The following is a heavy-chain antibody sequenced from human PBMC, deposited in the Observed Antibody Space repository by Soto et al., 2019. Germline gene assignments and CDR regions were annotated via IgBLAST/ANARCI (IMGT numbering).Heavy chain of an antibody. CDR3: AKLPHITIFGVVMADAFDI. V-gene: IGHV3-23*01. D-gene: IGHD3-3*01. CDR1: GFTFSSYA. Sequence: GGSLRLSCAASGFTFSSYAMSWVRQAPGKGLEWVSAISGSGGSTYYADSVKGRFTISRDNSKNTLYLQMNSLRAEDTAVYYCAKLPHITIFGVVMADAFDIWGQGTMVTVSS. J-gene: IGHJ3*02. CDR2: ISGSGGST.